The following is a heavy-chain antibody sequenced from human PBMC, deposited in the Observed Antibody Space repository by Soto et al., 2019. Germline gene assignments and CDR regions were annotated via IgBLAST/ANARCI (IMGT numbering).Heavy chain of an antibody. Sequence: QVQLVQSGAEVEKPGSSVKVACKASGGTFSSYAISGVRQAPGQGLEWMGGIVPIFGTVNYAQKFQGRVTTPADESTNTAYMELSSLRSEDTAVYYCARAGGLAKRDSSGYYYGDSAFDLWGQGTMVTVSS. V-gene: IGHV1-69*01. CDR2: IVPIFGTV. CDR3: ARAGGLAKRDSSGYYYGDSAFDL. D-gene: IGHD3-22*01. CDR1: GGTFSSYA. J-gene: IGHJ3*01.